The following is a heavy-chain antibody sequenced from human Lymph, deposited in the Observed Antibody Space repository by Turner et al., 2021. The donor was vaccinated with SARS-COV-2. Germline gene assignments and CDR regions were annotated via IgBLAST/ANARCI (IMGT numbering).Heavy chain of an antibody. CDR1: GGSISSSSHY. Sequence: QLQLQESGPGLVKPSETLSLTCTVSGGSISSSSHYWGWIRQPPGRGLEWIGQIYYSGSNYYNPSLKSRVTISVDTSKNQFSLKLSSVTAADTAVYYCARLVRRAEYYFDYWGQGTLVTVSS. V-gene: IGHV4-39*01. CDR3: ARLVRRAEYYFDY. D-gene: IGHD3-10*01. CDR2: IYYSGSN. J-gene: IGHJ4*02.